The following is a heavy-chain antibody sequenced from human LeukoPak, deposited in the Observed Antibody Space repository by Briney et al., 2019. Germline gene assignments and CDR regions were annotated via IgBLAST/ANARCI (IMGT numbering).Heavy chain of an antibody. CDR3: AKDQRFGPPSYYFDY. Sequence: GGSLRLSCAASGFTFSSYGMYWVRQAPGKGLEWVAFIRYDGSNKYYADSVKGRFTISRDNSKTTLDLQMNSLRAEDTAVYYCAKDQRFGPPSYYFDYWGQGTLVTVSS. J-gene: IGHJ4*02. CDR1: GFTFSSYG. D-gene: IGHD3-3*01. V-gene: IGHV3-30*02. CDR2: IRYDGSNK.